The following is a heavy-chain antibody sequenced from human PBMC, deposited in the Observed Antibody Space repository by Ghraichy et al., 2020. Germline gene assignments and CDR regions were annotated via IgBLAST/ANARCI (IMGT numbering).Heavy chain of an antibody. CDR2: TRNRANSYST. CDR3: TRVTLKAVAEY. J-gene: IGHJ4*02. D-gene: IGHD6-19*01. Sequence: GGSLRLSCAVSGFSFSDHYMDWVRQAPGKGLEWVGRTRNRANSYSTEYAPSVRGRFIISRDESKNSLYLQMNSLKTEDTAVYYCTRVTLKAVAEYWGQGTLVTVSS. V-gene: IGHV3-72*01. CDR1: GFSFSDHY.